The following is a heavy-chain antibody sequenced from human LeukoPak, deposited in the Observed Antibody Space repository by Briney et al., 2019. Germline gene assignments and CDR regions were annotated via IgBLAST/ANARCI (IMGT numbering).Heavy chain of an antibody. D-gene: IGHD6-19*01. CDR1: GFTFDDYG. V-gene: IGHV3-20*01. CDR3: ARVLSWRGVQQWYFDY. J-gene: IGHJ4*02. CDR2: INWNGGST. Sequence: GGSLRLSCAASGFTFDDYGMSWVRQAPGKGLEWVSGINWNGGSTGYADSVKGRFTISRDNAKNSLYLQMNSLRAEDTALYHCARVLSWRGVQQWYFDYWGQGTLVTVSS.